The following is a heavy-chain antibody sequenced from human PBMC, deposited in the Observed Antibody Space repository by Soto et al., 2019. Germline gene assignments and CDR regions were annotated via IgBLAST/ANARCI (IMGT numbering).Heavy chain of an antibody. CDR3: AREWGRMTTITTHFDY. CDR1: GDSVSSNSAA. D-gene: IGHD4-17*01. CDR2: TYYRSKWYN. J-gene: IGHJ4*02. Sequence: QTLSLTCAISGDSVSSNSAAWNWIRQSPSRGLEWLGRTYYRSKWYNDYAVSVKSRIAINADTSKNQFSLQLNSVTPEDTAVYYCAREWGRMTTITTHFDYWGQGTPVTVSS. V-gene: IGHV6-1*01.